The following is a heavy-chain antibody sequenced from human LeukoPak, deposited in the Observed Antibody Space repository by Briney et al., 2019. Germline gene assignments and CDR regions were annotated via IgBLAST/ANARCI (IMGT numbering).Heavy chain of an antibody. CDR1: GYTFTGYY. CDR3: ARDTDYGGHCPDY. V-gene: IGHV1-2*02. D-gene: IGHD4-23*01. Sequence: ASVKVSCKGSGYTFTGYYMQWVRQAPGQGLEWMGWINPNSGGTKFAQKFQGRVTMTRDTSINTAYMELSSLRSDDTAVYYCARDTDYGGHCPDYWGQGTLVTVSS. J-gene: IGHJ4*02. CDR2: INPNSGGT.